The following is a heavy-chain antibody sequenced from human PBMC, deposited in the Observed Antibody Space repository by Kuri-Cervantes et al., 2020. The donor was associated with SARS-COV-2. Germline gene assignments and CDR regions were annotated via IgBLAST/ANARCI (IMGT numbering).Heavy chain of an antibody. V-gene: IGHV3-21*01. CDR3: ARDPGILTGYYSHYYYYYGMDV. CDR1: GFTFSSYS. CDR2: ISSSSYI. D-gene: IGHD3-9*01. Sequence: GGSLRLSCAASGFTFSSYSMNWVRQAPGKGLEWVSSISSSSYIYYADSVRGRFTISRDNAKNSLYLQMNSLRAEDTAVYYCARDPGILTGYYSHYYYYYGMDVWGQGTTVTVSS. J-gene: IGHJ6*02.